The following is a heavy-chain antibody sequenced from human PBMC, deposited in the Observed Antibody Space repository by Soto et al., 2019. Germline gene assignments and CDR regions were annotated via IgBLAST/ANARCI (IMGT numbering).Heavy chain of an antibody. D-gene: IGHD3-3*01. CDR2: ISSSSSTI. J-gene: IGHJ5*02. CDR3: AREALTYDAFWSGSNWFDP. V-gene: IGHV3-48*02. CDR1: GFTFSSYS. Sequence: GGSLRLSCAASGFTFSSYSMNWVRQAPGKGLEWVSYISSSSSTIYYADSVKGRFTISRDNAKNSLYLQMNSLRDEDTAVYYRAREALTYDAFWSGSNWFDPWGQGTLVTVSS.